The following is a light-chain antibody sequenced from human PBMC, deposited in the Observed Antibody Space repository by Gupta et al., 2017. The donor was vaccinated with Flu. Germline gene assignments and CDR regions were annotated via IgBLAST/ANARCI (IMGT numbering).Light chain of an antibody. Sequence: EIVMTRSTLSLPVPPGEPASISCRASPSLLHRNGYNYLDWYLQKAGQSPPILIYLGSFRASAVPDTFCGSGSCTDFTLIIIRGVAHDVVVFYCCQTLQTPYTFGQGTRLEIK. V-gene: IGKV2-28*01. CDR1: PSLLHRNGYNY. J-gene: IGKJ2*01. CDR3: CQTLQTPYT. CDR2: LGS.